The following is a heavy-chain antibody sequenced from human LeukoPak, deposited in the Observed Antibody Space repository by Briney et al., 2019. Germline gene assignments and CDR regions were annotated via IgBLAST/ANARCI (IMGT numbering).Heavy chain of an antibody. Sequence: GGSLRLSCAASTFTVRNNFMSWVRQAPGKGLEWVSLIYSGGSTYYADSVKGRFTISRDNSKNTLYLQMNSLRAEDTGVYYCAGDYYYGMDVWGQGTTVTVSS. CDR1: TFTVRNNF. CDR3: AGDYYYGMDV. CDR2: IYSGGST. J-gene: IGHJ6*02. V-gene: IGHV3-66*02.